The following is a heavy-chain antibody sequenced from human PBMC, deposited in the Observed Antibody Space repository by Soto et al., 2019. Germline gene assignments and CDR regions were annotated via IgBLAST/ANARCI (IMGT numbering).Heavy chain of an antibody. CDR1: GGSISSSSYY. D-gene: IGHD6-13*01. J-gene: IGHJ5*02. V-gene: IGHV4-39*01. CDR3: ARHGIAAAHNWFDP. CDR2: IYYSGST. Sequence: TSETLSLTCTVSGGSISSSSYYWGWIRQPPGKGLEWIGSIYYSGSTYYNPSLKSRVTISVDTSKNQFSLKLSSVTAADTAVYYCARHGIAAAHNWFDPWGQGTLVTVSS.